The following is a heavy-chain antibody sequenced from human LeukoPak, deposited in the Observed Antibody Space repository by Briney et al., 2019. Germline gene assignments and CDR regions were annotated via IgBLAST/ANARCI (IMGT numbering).Heavy chain of an antibody. CDR1: GGSLSIYF. V-gene: IGHV4-4*09. CDR2: ISTRGST. J-gene: IGHJ4*02. Sequence: SETLSLTCTVSGGSLSIYFWSWIRQPPGKGLEWIGYISTRGSTYNPSLKSRVTMSVDTSKNHFSLNLTSVTAADTAVYYCARRQIYFDYWGQGALVTVSS. CDR3: ARRQIYFDY.